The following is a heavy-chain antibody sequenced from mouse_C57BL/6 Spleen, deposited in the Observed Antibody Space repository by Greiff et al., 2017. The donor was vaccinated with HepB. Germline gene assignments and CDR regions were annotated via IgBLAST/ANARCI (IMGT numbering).Heavy chain of an antibody. CDR2: IYPGSGST. Sequence: VQLQQPGAELVKPGASVKMSCKASGYTFTSYWITWVKQRPGQGLEWIGDIYPGSGSTNYNEKFKSKATLTVDTSSSTAYMQLSSLTSEDSAVYCGARFPNIEGNWYFDDWGTGTTVTVSS. CDR3: ARFPNIEGNWYFDD. J-gene: IGHJ1*03. V-gene: IGHV1-55*01. D-gene: IGHD1-3*01. CDR1: GYTFTSYW.